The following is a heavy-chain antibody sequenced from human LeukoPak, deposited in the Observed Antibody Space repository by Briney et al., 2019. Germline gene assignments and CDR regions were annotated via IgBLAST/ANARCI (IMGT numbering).Heavy chain of an antibody. J-gene: IGHJ4*02. Sequence: PGGSLRLSCAASGFAFRTYSMNWVRQTPGEGLEWMSFISTNSDTISYADSVKGRFTTSRDNARNLLYLQMNSLRVEDTAVYYCMKGLGYCDRGSCQFDYWGQGALVTVSS. CDR2: ISTNSDTI. V-gene: IGHV3-48*01. CDR3: MKGLGYCDRGSCQFDY. D-gene: IGHD2-15*01. CDR1: GFAFRTYS.